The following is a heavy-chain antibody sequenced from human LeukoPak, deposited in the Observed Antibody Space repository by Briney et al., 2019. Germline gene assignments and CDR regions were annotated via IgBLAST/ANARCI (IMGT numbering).Heavy chain of an antibody. CDR3: ARDRGSSWPHWFDP. Sequence: ASVKVSCKASGYTFTGYYMHWVRQAPGQGLEWMGWINPNSGGTNYAQKFQGRVTMTRDTSISTAYMELSRLRSDDTAVYYCARDRGSSWPHWFDPWGQGTLVTVS. V-gene: IGHV1-2*02. J-gene: IGHJ5*02. CDR2: INPNSGGT. D-gene: IGHD6-13*01. CDR1: GYTFTGYY.